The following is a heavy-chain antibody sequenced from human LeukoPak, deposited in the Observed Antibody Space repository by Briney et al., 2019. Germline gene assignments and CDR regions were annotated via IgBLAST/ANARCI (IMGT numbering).Heavy chain of an antibody. V-gene: IGHV3-48*01. CDR1: GFTFSSYS. CDR3: AELGITMIGGV. Sequence: PGRSLRLSCAAPGFTFSSYSMNWVRQAPGRGLEWVSYISSSSSTIYYADSVKGRFTISRDNAKNSLYLQMNSLRAEDTAVYYCAELGITMIGGVWGKGTTVTIS. J-gene: IGHJ6*03. CDR2: ISSSSSTI. D-gene: IGHD3-10*02.